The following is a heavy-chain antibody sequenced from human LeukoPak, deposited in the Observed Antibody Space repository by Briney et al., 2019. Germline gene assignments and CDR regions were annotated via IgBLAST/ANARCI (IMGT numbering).Heavy chain of an antibody. J-gene: IGHJ5*02. Sequence: GGSLRLSCAASGFTVSSNYMSWVRQAPGKGLEWVSVIYSGGSTYYADSAKGRFTISRDNSKNTLYLQMNSLRAEDTAVYYCARELVNWFDPWGQGTLDTVSS. V-gene: IGHV3-66*02. CDR2: IYSGGST. CDR1: GFTVSSNY. D-gene: IGHD1-7*01. CDR3: ARELVNWFDP.